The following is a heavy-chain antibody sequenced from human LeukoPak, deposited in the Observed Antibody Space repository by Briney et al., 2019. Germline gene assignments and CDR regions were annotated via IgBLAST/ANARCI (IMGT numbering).Heavy chain of an antibody. J-gene: IGHJ4*02. CDR2: IKQDGSEK. D-gene: IGHD4-23*01. Sequence: GGSLRLSCTASGFTFSSYSFNWVRQAPGKGLEWVANIKQDGSEKNYVDSVKGRSTISRDNAKNSLYLQMNSLRAEDTAVYYCAANSYFDYWGQGTLVTVSS. CDR1: GFTFSSYS. V-gene: IGHV3-7*01. CDR3: AANSYFDY.